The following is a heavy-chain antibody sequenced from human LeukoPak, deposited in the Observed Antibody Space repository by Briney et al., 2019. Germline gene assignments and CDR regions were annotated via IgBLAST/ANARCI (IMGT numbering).Heavy chain of an antibody. J-gene: IGHJ4*02. Sequence: GGSLRLSCAASGFTFSSYSMNWVRQAPGKGLEWVSCISSSSSYIYYADSVKGRFTISRDNAKNSLYLQMNSLRAEDTAVYYCAKNYGSGKYYFDFWGQGTLVTVSS. V-gene: IGHV3-21*01. CDR1: GFTFSSYS. D-gene: IGHD3-10*01. CDR3: AKNYGSGKYYFDF. CDR2: ISSSSSYI.